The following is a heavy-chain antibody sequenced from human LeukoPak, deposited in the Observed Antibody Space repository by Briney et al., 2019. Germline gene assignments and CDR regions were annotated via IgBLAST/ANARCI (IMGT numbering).Heavy chain of an antibody. CDR1: GGTFSSYA. J-gene: IGHJ6*02. CDR2: NSAYNGNT. D-gene: IGHD6-13*01. Sequence: ASVKVSCKASGGTFSSYAISWVRQAPGQGLEWMGWNSAYNGNTNYAQKLQGRVTMTTDTSTSTAYMELRSLRSDDTAVYYCARDRGSSWSDYYYGMDVWGQGTTVTVSS. CDR3: ARDRGSSWSDYYYGMDV. V-gene: IGHV1-18*01.